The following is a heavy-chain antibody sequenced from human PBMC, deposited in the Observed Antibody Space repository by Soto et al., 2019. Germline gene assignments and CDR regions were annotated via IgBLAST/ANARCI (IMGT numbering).Heavy chain of an antibody. Sequence: EVQLVESGGGLIQPGWSLRISCAASGFTFSSNDMNWVRQAPGKVLEWVSLIYSGGSTYYAYSAKSRFTISRDNSKNTWYHQMISLRAEYTAVYYCATRPSVPWAPWGQGTRVTVSS. D-gene: IGHD2-2*01. CDR2: IYSGGST. CDR3: ATRPSVPWAP. J-gene: IGHJ3*01. V-gene: IGHV3-53*01. CDR1: GFTFSSND.